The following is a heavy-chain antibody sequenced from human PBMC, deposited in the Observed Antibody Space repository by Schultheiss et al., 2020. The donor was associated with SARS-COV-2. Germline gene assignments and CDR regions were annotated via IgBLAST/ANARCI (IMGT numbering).Heavy chain of an antibody. Sequence: ASVKVSCKASGYTFTSYDINWVRQATGQGLEWMGWMNPNSGNTGYAQKFQGRVTMTRNTYISTAYMELSSLRSEDTAVYYCASLLNIVVVPAAMPETFDIWGQGTMVTVSS. CDR1: GYTFTSYD. D-gene: IGHD2-2*01. J-gene: IGHJ3*02. CDR3: ASLLNIVVVPAAMPETFDI. V-gene: IGHV1-8*01. CDR2: MNPNSGNT.